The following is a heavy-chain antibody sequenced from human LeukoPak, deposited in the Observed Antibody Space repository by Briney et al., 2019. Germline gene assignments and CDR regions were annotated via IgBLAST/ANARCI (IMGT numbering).Heavy chain of an antibody. D-gene: IGHD2-21*02. Sequence: GGSLRLSCTASGFTFDNYAMTWVRQAPGKGLEWVSHISEDGTGTYYADSVKGRFTISRDNAKNSLYLQMNSLRAEDTAVYYCTSHTGTGDAFRPFHIWGQGTMVTVSS. CDR1: GFTFDNYA. J-gene: IGHJ3*02. V-gene: IGHV3-23*01. CDR3: TSHTGTGDAFRPFHI. CDR2: ISEDGTGT.